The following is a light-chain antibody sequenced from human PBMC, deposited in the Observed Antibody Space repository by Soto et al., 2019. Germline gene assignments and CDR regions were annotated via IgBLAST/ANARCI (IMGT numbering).Light chain of an antibody. CDR2: GAS. Sequence: EIVMTQSPATLSVSPGERATLSCRASQSVSSNLAWYQQKPGQAPRLLIYGASTRATGIPARFSGSGSGTEFTLTISSLQSEDFAVYYSQQYNNWPRGTFGQGTKVEIK. V-gene: IGKV3-15*01. CDR3: QQYNNWPRGT. J-gene: IGKJ1*01. CDR1: QSVSSN.